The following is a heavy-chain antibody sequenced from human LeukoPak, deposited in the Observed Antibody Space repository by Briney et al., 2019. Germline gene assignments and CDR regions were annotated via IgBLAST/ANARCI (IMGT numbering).Heavy chain of an antibody. CDR3: ARSRRGTVTPYYYYYYMDV. CDR2: ISAYNGNT. CDR1: GYTFTSYG. Sequence: ASVKVSCKASGYTFTSYGISWVRQAPGQGLEWMGWISAYNGNTNYAQKLQGRVTMTTDTSTSTAYMELRSLRSDDTAVYYCARSRRGTVTPYYYYYYMDVWGKGTTVTVSS. V-gene: IGHV1-18*01. J-gene: IGHJ6*03. D-gene: IGHD4-11*01.